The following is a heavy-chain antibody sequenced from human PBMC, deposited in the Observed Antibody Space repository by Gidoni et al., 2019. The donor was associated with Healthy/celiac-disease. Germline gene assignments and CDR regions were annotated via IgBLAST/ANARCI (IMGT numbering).Heavy chain of an antibody. D-gene: IGHD6-6*01. J-gene: IGHJ3*02. CDR2: IYYSGST. V-gene: IGHV4-39*01. CDR1: AGSISSSSSY. CDR3: ARPLHSPYSSSDWGPPSGDFDI. Sequence: QLQLQESGPGLVQPSETLSLTCTVSAGSISSSSSYWGWTRQPPGKGLEWIGSIYYSGSTYYNPSLKRRVTISVDTSKNQFSLKLSSVTAADTAVYYCARPLHSPYSSSDWGPPSGDFDIWGQGTMVTVSS.